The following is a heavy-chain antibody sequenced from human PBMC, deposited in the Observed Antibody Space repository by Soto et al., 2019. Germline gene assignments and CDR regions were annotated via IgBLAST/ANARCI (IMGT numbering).Heavy chain of an antibody. D-gene: IGHD2-2*01. CDR3: VKGRGANCRDPTCYRFAS. CDR2: ISNDGNYE. V-gene: IGHV3-30*18. CDR1: GFSFSGYG. J-gene: IGHJ4*02. Sequence: VQLAESGGGVVQPGRSLRLSCVASGFSFSGYGMSWVRQAPGKGLEWGAVISNDGNYEFYADSVKGRFTISRDNSKNTLHLQMSRLKLEDTALYFCVKGRGANCRDPTCYRFASWGQGNLVTVS.